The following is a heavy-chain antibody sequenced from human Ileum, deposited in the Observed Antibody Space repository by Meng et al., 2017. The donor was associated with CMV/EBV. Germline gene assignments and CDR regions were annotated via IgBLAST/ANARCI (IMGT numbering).Heavy chain of an antibody. CDR3: VRVRQGWNADQVFLL. D-gene: IGHD1-1*01. Sequence: GESLKISCAVSGFTFSNYAMNWVRQAPGKGPEWISYLGVNSNRIHYAHSVEGRFTISGDSAKNSVYLQMDNLRAEDTAIYYCVRVRQGWNADQVFLLWGQGTLVTVSS. J-gene: IGHJ4*02. CDR2: LGVNSNRI. CDR1: GFTFSNYA. V-gene: IGHV3-48*03.